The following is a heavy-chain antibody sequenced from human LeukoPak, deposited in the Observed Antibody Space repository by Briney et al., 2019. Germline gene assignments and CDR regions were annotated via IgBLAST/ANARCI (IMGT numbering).Heavy chain of an antibody. CDR1: GFTFSNFA. V-gene: IGHV3-23*01. CDR2: ISGTGVNT. D-gene: IGHD3-10*01. J-gene: IGHJ4*02. Sequence: GGSLRLSCVASGFTFSNFAMSWVRQAPGKGLEWVSSISGTGVNTHCADSARGRFTISRDYSKNTLYLRMSSLRAEDTAVYYCAKSSVRGVDSFDYWGQGTLVTVSS. CDR3: AKSSVRGVDSFDY.